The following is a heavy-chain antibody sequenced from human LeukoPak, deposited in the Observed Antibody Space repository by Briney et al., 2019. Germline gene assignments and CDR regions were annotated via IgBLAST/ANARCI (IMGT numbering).Heavy chain of an antibody. D-gene: IGHD6-19*01. CDR1: GYTFTSYG. CDR2: ISDYNGNT. J-gene: IGHJ4*02. Sequence: GASVKVSCKPSGYTFTSYGISWVRQAPGQRLKWMGWISDYNGNTNYAQKLQGRVTMTTDTSTRTAYMELRSLRSDDTAVYYCARELPRSSGFWDYWGEGTLGTVSS. V-gene: IGHV1-18*01. CDR3: ARELPRSSGFWDY.